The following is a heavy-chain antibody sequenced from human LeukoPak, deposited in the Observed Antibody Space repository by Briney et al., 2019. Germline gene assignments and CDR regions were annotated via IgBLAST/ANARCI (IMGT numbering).Heavy chain of an antibody. Sequence: GGSLRLSCAASGFTFSSFGMNWVRQAPGKGLEWVSSISGSTTYIYYADSVKGRFTISRDNPKNSLYLQMNSLRAEDTALYYCVRHRDYSYGMDVWGPGTTVTVSS. CDR2: ISGSTTYI. CDR1: GFTFSSFG. CDR3: VRHRDYSYGMDV. V-gene: IGHV3-21*01. J-gene: IGHJ6*02.